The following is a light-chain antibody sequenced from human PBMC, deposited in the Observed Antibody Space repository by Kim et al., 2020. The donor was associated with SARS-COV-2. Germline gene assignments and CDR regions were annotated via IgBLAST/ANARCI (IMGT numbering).Light chain of an antibody. V-gene: IGKV3-15*01. CDR3: QQYNDWRT. CDR2: DAS. CDR1: QNIRDN. J-gene: IGKJ1*01. Sequence: SVSPGDSATLSCRASQNIRDNLAWYQQKPGQAPRLLIYDASTRATDIPARFSGSGSGTEFTLTISSLQSEDCALYYCQQYNDWRTFGQGTKVDIK.